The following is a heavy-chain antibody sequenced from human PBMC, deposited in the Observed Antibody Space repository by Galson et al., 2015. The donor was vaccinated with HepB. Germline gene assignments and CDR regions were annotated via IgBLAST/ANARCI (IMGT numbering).Heavy chain of an antibody. CDR2: IWYDGSNK. CDR3: ARSPSRRGLIIPYNWFDP. D-gene: IGHD3-16*01. V-gene: IGHV3-33*08. CDR1: GFTFSSYG. Sequence: SLRLSCAASGFTFSSYGMHWVRQAPGKGLEWVAVIWYDGSNKYYADSVKGRFTISRDNSKNTLYLQMNSLRAEDTAVYYCARSPSRRGLIIPYNWFDPWGQGTLVTVSS. J-gene: IGHJ5*02.